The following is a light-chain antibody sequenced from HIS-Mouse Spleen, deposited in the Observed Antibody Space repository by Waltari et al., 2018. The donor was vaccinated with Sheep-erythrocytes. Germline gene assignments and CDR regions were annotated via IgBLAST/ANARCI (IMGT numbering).Light chain of an antibody. CDR3: CSYAGSYNHV. J-gene: IGLJ1*01. CDR1: SSHVGGYNY. Sequence: QSALTQPRSLSGSPGPSVTISCPGTSSHVGGYNYVSWYQQHPGKAPKLMIYDVSKRPSGVPDRFSGSKSGNAASLTISGLQAEDEADYYCCSYAGSYNHVFATGTKVTVL. V-gene: IGLV2-11*01. CDR2: DVS.